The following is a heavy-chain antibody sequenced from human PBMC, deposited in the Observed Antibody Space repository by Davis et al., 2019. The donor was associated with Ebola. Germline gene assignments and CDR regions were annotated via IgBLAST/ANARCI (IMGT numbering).Heavy chain of an antibody. V-gene: IGHV1-2*04. D-gene: IGHD2-15*01. CDR1: GYIHTGYY. Sequence: SVPVPCLGSGYIHTGYYIHPVGTPPRQHLEWLSCTNPHSADTKYSQKFQGWVTMTRDTPISTAYMELNRLTSDDTAVYYCARARVCSGATCYAYLDFWGQVTLVTVAS. CDR2: TNPHSADT. J-gene: IGHJ4*02. CDR3: ARARVCSGATCYAYLDF.